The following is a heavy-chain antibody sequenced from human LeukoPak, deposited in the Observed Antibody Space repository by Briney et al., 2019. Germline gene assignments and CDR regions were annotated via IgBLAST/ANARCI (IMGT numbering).Heavy chain of an antibody. CDR3: ARDPATVTTGYYYYYMDV. CDR2: INPNSGGT. V-gene: IGHV1-2*02. CDR1: GYTFTGYY. J-gene: IGHJ6*03. D-gene: IGHD4-17*01. Sequence: ASVKVSCKASGYTFTGYYMHWVRQAPGQGLEWMGWINPNSGGTNYAQKFQGRVTMTRDTSISTAYMELSRLRSDDTAVYYCARDPATVTTGYYYYYMDVWGKGTTVTISS.